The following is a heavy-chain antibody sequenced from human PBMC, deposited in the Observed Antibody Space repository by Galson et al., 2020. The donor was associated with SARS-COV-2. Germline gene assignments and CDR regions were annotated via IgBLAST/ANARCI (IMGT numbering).Heavy chain of an antibody. J-gene: IGHJ4*02. V-gene: IGHV4-39*01. CDR2: IYYSGST. CDR3: ASYHLWFGETNYFDY. Sequence: SETLSLTCTVSGGPISSSSYYWGWIRQPPGKGLEWIGSIYYSGSTYYNPSLKSRVTISVDTSKNQFSLKLSSVTAADTAVYYCASYHLWFGETNYFDYWGQGTLVNVSS. D-gene: IGHD3-10*01. CDR1: GGPISSSSYY.